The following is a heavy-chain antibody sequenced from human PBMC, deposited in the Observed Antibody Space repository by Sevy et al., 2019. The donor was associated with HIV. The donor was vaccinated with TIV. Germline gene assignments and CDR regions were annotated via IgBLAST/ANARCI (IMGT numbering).Heavy chain of an antibody. J-gene: IGHJ4*02. Sequence: GESLKISCTASGFTFGDYCMSWVRQAPGKGLEWVAFLKSDVYGGTVDHAASVRGRFVISRDDSKTIACLQMNDLKTEDTGVYYCTRWKAAQSIFDYWGQGALVTVSS. V-gene: IGHV3-49*04. D-gene: IGHD6-13*01. CDR1: GFTFGDYC. CDR2: LKSDVYGGTV. CDR3: TRWKAAQSIFDY.